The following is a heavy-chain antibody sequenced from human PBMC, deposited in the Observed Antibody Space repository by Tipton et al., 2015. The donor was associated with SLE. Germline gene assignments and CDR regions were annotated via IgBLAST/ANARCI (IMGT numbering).Heavy chain of an antibody. V-gene: IGHV4-34*01. J-gene: IGHJ3*02. CDR3: ARHEVVDAFDI. Sequence: TLSLTCTVSGGSISSHYWSWIRQPPGKGLEWIGEINHSGSTNYNPSLKSRVTISVDTSKNQFSLKLSSVTAADTAVYYCARHEVVDAFDIWGQGTMVTVSS. CDR2: INHSGST. CDR1: GGSISSHY. D-gene: IGHD2-15*01.